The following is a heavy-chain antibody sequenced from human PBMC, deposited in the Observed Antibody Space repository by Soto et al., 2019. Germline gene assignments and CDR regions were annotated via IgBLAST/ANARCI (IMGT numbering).Heavy chain of an antibody. Sequence: EVQLVESGGGLVQPGGSLRLSCAASGFTFSSYWMSWVRQAPGKGLEWVANIKQDGSEKYYVDSVKGRFTISRDNAKNSLYLQMNILRAEDTAVYYCAREGFTIFGVTWYFDLWGRGTLVTVSS. CDR2: IKQDGSEK. CDR3: AREGFTIFGVTWYFDL. D-gene: IGHD3-3*01. CDR1: GFTFSSYW. J-gene: IGHJ2*01. V-gene: IGHV3-7*01.